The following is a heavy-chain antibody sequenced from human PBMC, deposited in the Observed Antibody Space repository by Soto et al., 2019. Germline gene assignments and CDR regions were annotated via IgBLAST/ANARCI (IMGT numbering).Heavy chain of an antibody. CDR3: GRSISGWSRFDF. CDR2: IKEDGSQK. CDR1: GISFNSYW. J-gene: IGHJ4*02. D-gene: IGHD6-19*01. Sequence: PGGSLRLSCIEYGISFNSYWMIWVRQAPGKGLEYVADIKEDGSQKNYVDSVKGRFTISRDDAKNSLSLHMNGLRVEDTAVYYCGRSISGWSRFDFWGQGILVTVSS. V-gene: IGHV3-7*01.